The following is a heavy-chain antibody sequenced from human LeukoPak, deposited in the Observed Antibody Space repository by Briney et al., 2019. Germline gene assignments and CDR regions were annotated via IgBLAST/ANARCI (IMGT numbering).Heavy chain of an antibody. CDR3: ARVSPHYYGSGSYYLPIYYYYYMDV. CDR2: IYYSGST. V-gene: IGHV4-59*01. D-gene: IGHD3-10*01. Sequence: PSETLSLTCTVSGGSISSYYWSWIRQPPGKGLEWIGYIYYSGSTNYNPSLKSRVTISVDTSKNQFSLKLSSVTAADTAVYYCARVSPHYYGSGSYYLPIYYYYYMDVWGKGTTVTVSS. J-gene: IGHJ6*03. CDR1: GGSISSYY.